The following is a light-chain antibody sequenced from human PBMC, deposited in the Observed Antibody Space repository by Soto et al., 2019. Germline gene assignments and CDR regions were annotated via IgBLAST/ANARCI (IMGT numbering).Light chain of an antibody. V-gene: IGLV2-14*03. CDR1: SSDIGHYDY. CDR3: SSYASSSTRV. J-gene: IGLJ1*01. Sequence: QFALTQPASVSGSPGQSITISCTGTSSDIGHYDYVSWYQQHPGKAPKLMIYDVTNRPSGVSNRFSGSKSGNTASLTISGLQAEDEADYYCSSYASSSTRVFGTGTKVTVL. CDR2: DVT.